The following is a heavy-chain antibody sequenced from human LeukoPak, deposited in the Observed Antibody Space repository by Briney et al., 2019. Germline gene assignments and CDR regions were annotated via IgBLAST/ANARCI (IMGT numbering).Heavy chain of an antibody. CDR1: GGTFSSYA. D-gene: IGHD3-9*01. J-gene: IGHJ5*02. Sequence: ASVKVSCKASGGTFSSYAISWVRQAPGQGLEWMGGIIPIFGTANYAQKFRGRVTITADESTSTAYMELSSLRSEDAAVYYCARDQRALLRYFDWSFDPWGQGTLVTVSS. V-gene: IGHV1-69*13. CDR2: IIPIFGTA. CDR3: ARDQRALLRYFDWSFDP.